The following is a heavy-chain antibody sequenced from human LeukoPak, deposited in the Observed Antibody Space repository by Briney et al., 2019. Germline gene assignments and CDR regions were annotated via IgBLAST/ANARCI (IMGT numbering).Heavy chain of an antibody. Sequence: GGSLRLSCVASRFTVSNNHMNWVRQAPGKGLEWVSVIYNGDNTYYADSVQGRFTISKDNSKNTLYLQMNSLRPEDTAVYFCARASRWLAFHNWGQGTLVTVSS. J-gene: IGHJ4*02. CDR1: RFTVSNNH. CDR2: IYNGDNT. CDR3: ARASRWLAFHN. V-gene: IGHV3-66*01. D-gene: IGHD6-19*01.